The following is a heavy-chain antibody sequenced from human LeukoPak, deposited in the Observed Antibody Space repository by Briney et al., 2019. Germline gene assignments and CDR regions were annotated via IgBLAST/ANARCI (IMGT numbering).Heavy chain of an antibody. CDR1: GGSISSGDYY. J-gene: IGHJ4*02. CDR3: ARVDSSGYFTVDY. D-gene: IGHD3-22*01. V-gene: IGHV4-30-4*01. Sequence: SQTLSLTCTVSGGSISSGDYYWRWLRQPPGKGLEWIGYIYYSGSTYYNPSLKSRVTISVDTSKNQFSLKLSSVTAADTAVYYCARVDSSGYFTVDYWGQGTLVTVSS. CDR2: IYYSGST.